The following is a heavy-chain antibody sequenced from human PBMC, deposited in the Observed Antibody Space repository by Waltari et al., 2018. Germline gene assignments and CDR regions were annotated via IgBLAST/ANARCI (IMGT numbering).Heavy chain of an antibody. CDR2: IYYSGST. V-gene: IGHV4-39*01. CDR1: GGSISSSISY. D-gene: IGHD3-10*01. Sequence: QLQLQESGPGLVKPSETLSLTCTVSGGSISSSISYWGWIRQPPGKGLEWIGSIYYSGSTYYNPSLKSRVTISVDTSKNQFSLKLSSVTAADTAVYYCARRGYGSGGFDYWGQGTLVTVSS. J-gene: IGHJ4*02. CDR3: ARRGYGSGGFDY.